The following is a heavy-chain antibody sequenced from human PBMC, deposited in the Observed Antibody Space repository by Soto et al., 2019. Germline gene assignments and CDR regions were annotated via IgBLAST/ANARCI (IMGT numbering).Heavy chain of an antibody. J-gene: IGHJ6*02. D-gene: IGHD2-2*01. Sequence: SVKVSCKASGGTFSSYAISWVRQAPGQGLEWMGGIIPIFGTANYAQKFQGRVTITADKSTSTAYMELSSLRSEDTAVYYCARDRVGYCSSTSCYSEYYYYYYGMDVWGQATTVTVSS. CDR2: IIPIFGTA. CDR1: GGTFSSYA. CDR3: ARDRVGYCSSTSCYSEYYYYYYGMDV. V-gene: IGHV1-69*06.